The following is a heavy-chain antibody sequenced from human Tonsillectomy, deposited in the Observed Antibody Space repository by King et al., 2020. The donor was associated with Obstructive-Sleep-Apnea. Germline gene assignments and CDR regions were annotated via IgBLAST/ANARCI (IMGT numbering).Heavy chain of an antibody. V-gene: IGHV3-73*01. CDR1: GFSFSGSA. CDR3: TTLDQLLPTGDAFDI. CDR2: VRNKAFNYAT. Sequence: VQLVESGGGLVQPGGSLKLSCAASGFSFSGSAMHWVRQASGKGLEWVGRVRNKAFNYATTYAASVKGRFTISRNDSKSTAYLQMNSLKTEDTAVYFCTTLDQLLPTGDAFDIWGQGKTVTVSS. D-gene: IGHD1-1*01. J-gene: IGHJ3*02.